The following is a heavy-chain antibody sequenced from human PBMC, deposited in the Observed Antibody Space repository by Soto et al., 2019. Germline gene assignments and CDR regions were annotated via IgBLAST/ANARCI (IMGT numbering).Heavy chain of an antibody. CDR2: IYTTGST. Sequence: SETLSLTCTVSGDSIGRGGYYWTWIRQHPGKGMEWIAYIYTTGSTYYNPSLKSRVGISVDTSKNQFSLKLSSVTAADTAVYYCARGIPVSGSFDYWGQGTLVTVSS. J-gene: IGHJ4*02. CDR3: ARGIPVSGSFDY. CDR1: GDSIGRGGYY. D-gene: IGHD6-19*01. V-gene: IGHV4-31*03.